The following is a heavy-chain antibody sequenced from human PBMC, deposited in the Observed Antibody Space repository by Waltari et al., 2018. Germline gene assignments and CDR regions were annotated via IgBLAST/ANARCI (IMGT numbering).Heavy chain of an antibody. CDR1: GFPLGNFW. J-gene: IGHJ6*02. CDR3: ARDWRNLGMDV. CDR2: LDADGDRT. V-gene: IGHV3-74*01. Sequence: EVQMVESGGGLVQPGGSLRLSCEASGFPLGNFWVYWIRQGPGKGLMYVSGLDADGDRTRYADSVRGRFTISRDNAKNAVYLQMTSLRAEDTALYYCARDWRNLGMDVWGQGTTVTVSS. D-gene: IGHD3-3*01.